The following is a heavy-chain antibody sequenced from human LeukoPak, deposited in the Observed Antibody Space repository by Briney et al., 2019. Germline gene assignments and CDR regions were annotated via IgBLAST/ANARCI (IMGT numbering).Heavy chain of an antibody. V-gene: IGHV1-69*05. J-gene: IGHJ6*03. CDR2: IIPIFGTA. CDR3: ARTSGLNSNLDYYYYYMDV. CDR1: GYTFTSYD. D-gene: IGHD4-11*01. Sequence: RASVNVSCKASGYTFTSYDINWVRQATGQGLEWMGGIIPIFGTANYAQKFQGRVTITTDESTSTAYMELSSLRSEDTAVYYCARTSGLNSNLDYYYYYMDVWGKGTTVTVSS.